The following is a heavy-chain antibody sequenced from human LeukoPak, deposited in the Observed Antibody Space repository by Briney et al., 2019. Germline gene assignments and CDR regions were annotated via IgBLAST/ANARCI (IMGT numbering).Heavy chain of an antibody. V-gene: IGHV1-2*02. CDR1: GYTFTGYH. J-gene: IGHJ4*02. CDR3: ARDLTGDLYTFFDY. D-gene: IGHD3-16*02. CDR2: IQSDSGDT. Sequence: ASVKVSCTTTGYTFTGYHLHWVRQAPGQGLEWMAWIQSDSGDTNYAQKFQGRVTVTRDKFTRTSYIEVDRLSSDDTAVYYCARDLTGDLYTFFDYWGQGTLVTVSS.